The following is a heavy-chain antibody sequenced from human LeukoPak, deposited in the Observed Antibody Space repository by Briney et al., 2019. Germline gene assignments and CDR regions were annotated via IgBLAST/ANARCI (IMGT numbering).Heavy chain of an antibody. Sequence: GSLRLSCAASGFSFSNYWMHWVRQAPGKGLVWVSRISSDGNSTTYADSVKGRFTISRDNAKNTLYLQMNSLRAEDSAIYYCARCSTSFCFYGMDVWGQGTAVIVSS. V-gene: IGHV3-74*03. CDR2: ISSDGNST. D-gene: IGHD6-13*01. J-gene: IGHJ6*02. CDR1: GFSFSNYW. CDR3: ARCSTSFCFYGMDV.